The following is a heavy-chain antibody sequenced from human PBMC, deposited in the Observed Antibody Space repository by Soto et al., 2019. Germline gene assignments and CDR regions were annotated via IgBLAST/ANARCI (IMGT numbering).Heavy chain of an antibody. CDR2: VSHDGRNT. J-gene: IGHJ4*02. V-gene: IGHV3-30*18. CDR3: AKGARQWLVTSDFTH. CDR1: GFTFSDYA. D-gene: IGHD6-19*01. Sequence: VQLVESGGGVVQPGRSLRLSCAASGFTFSDYAMHWVRQAPGKGLEWVAVVSHDGRNTHYTDSVKGRFTISRDTSKNTVSLERPSLSAEDAAVYYGAKGARQWLVTSDFTHLGQGALVTVSS.